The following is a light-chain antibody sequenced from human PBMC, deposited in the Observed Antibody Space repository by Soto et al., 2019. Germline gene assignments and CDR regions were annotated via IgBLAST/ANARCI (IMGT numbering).Light chain of an antibody. V-gene: IGKV3-20*01. CDR2: GAS. J-gene: IGKJ5*01. CDR1: QSVSRN. Sequence: EIVMTQSPATLCLSPGERATLSCRASQSVSRNLAWYQQKPGQTPRLIIYGASSRADGIPHRFSGSGFGTDFTLTISKVEPEDFAVYYCQQYGTPRSVTFGQGTRLEIK. CDR3: QQYGTPRSVT.